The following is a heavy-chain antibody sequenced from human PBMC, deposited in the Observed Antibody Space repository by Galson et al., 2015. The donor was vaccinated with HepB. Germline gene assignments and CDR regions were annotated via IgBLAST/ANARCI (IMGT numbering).Heavy chain of an antibody. V-gene: IGHV3-21*01. CDR3: ARDWIPYYYYGMDV. D-gene: IGHD5-18*01. CDR1: GFTFSYYS. CDR2: IGSNINYI. J-gene: IGHJ6*02. Sequence: SLRLSCAASGFTFSYYSMNWVRQAPGKGLEWVSSIGSNINYIYYADSVKGRFTISRDNAKNSLYLQMNSLGAEDTAVYYCARDWIPYYYYGMDVWGQGTTVTVSS.